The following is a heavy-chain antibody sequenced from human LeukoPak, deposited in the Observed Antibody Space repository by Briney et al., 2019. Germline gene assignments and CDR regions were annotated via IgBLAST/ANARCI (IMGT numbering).Heavy chain of an antibody. CDR2: INPSGGIT. J-gene: IGHJ4*02. CDR1: GYTFTSYY. Sequence: ASVKVSCKASGYTFTSYYMHWVRQAPGQGLEWMGIINPSGGITTYAQKFQGRVTITADESTSTAYMELSSLRSEDTAVYYCAREETTATAAAPSVRFDYWGQGTLVTVSS. D-gene: IGHD6-13*01. CDR3: AREETTATAAAPSVRFDY. V-gene: IGHV1-46*01.